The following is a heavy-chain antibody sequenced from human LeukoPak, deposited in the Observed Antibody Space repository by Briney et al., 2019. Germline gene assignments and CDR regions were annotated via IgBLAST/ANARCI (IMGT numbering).Heavy chain of an antibody. Sequence: GSLRLSCAASGFTFSSYSMNWVRQAPGKGLEWVSYISSSSSTIYYADSVKGRFTISRDNAKNSLYLQMNSLRAEDTAVYYCARDRVTMVRGVMDYWGQGTLVTVSS. J-gene: IGHJ4*02. D-gene: IGHD3-10*01. CDR1: GFTFSSYS. CDR3: ARDRVTMVRGVMDY. V-gene: IGHV3-48*01. CDR2: ISSSSSTI.